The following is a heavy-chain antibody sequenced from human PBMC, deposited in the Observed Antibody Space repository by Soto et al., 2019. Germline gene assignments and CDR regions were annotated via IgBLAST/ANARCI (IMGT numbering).Heavy chain of an antibody. V-gene: IGHV3-66*01. CDR3: ARDIFGGSYDFWH. CDR2: ISSDGST. J-gene: IGHJ4*02. D-gene: IGHD3-3*01. CDR1: GFTVNNIF. Sequence: EVQVVESGGGLVQPGGSLRLSCAVSGFTVNNIFMTWVRQAPGKGLEWVSVISSDGSTYYADSVKGRFTISRDNSKNTLFLEMRSLRAGDTAVYYCARDIFGGSYDFWHGVQGTLVTVSS.